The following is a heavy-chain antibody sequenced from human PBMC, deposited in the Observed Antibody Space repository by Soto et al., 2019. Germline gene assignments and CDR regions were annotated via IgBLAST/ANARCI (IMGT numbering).Heavy chain of an antibody. V-gene: IGHV3-30*03. J-gene: IGHJ4*02. D-gene: IGHD5-12*01. CDR3: ARDPGYGLDY. CDR2: IPYDESSE. Sequence: QVQLVESGGGVVQPGRSLRLSCAASGFTFSSYGMHWVRQAPGKGLEWVAAIPYDESSEYYADSVKGRFTISRDNSKNTLYLRMNSLRAEDTAVYYCARDPGYGLDYWGQGTLVSVPS. CDR1: GFTFSSYG.